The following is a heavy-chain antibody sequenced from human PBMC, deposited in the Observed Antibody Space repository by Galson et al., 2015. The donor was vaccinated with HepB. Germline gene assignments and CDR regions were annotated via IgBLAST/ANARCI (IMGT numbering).Heavy chain of an antibody. D-gene: IGHD3-3*01. CDR1: GGSFSGYS. Sequence: SETLSLTCAVYGGSFSGYSWSWIRQPPGKGLEWIGEINHSGNTNYNPSLESRVTISVDTSKNQFSLKLTSVTASDTAIYYCARGPYYDFWSGYWIDWGQGTLVTVSS. CDR2: INHSGNT. V-gene: IGHV4-34*01. CDR3: ARGPYYDFWSGYWID. J-gene: IGHJ4*02.